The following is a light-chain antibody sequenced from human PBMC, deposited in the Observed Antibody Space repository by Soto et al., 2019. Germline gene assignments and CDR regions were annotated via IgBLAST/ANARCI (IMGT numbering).Light chain of an antibody. Sequence: QSALTQPASRSGSPGQSITISCTGSSSDVGAYNYDSWYQQYRPGEAPKLIIYDVSHRPAGVSTRFSGSKSGNTASLTISGLQTEDEADYYCSSYTRAATYVFGTGTKVTVL. J-gene: IGLJ1*01. V-gene: IGLV2-14*03. CDR2: DVS. CDR1: SSDVGAYNY. CDR3: SSYTRAATYV.